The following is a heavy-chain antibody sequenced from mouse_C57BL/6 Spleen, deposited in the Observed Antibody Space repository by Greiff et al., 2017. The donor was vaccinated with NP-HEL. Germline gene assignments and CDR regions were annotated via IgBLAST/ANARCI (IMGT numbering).Heavy chain of an antibody. CDR1: GYAFSSYW. J-gene: IGHJ1*03. Sequence: VQLQQSGAELVKPGASVKISCKASGYAFSSYWMNWVKQRPGKGLEWIGQIYPGDGDTNSNGKFKGKATLTADKSSSTAYMQLSSLTSEDAAVYFCAREVTTGYFDVWGTGTTVTVAA. CDR2: IYPGDGDT. V-gene: IGHV1-80*01. CDR3: AREVTTGYFDV. D-gene: IGHD2-13*01.